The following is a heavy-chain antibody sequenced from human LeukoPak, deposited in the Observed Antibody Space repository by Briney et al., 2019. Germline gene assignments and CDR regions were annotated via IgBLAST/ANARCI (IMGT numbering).Heavy chain of an antibody. J-gene: IGHJ5*02. CDR3: ARRPGYCSGGSCYSGFDP. CDR1: GYSFTSYW. CDR2: IYPGDSDT. Sequence: GESLEISCKGSGYSFTSYWIGWVRQMPGKGLEWMGIIYPGDSDTRYSPSFQGQVTISADKSISTAYLQWSSLKASDTAMYYCARRPGYCSGGSCYSGFDPWGQGTLVTVSS. D-gene: IGHD2-15*01. V-gene: IGHV5-51*01.